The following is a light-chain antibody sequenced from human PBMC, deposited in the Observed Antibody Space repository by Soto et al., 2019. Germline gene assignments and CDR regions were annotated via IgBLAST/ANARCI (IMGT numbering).Light chain of an antibody. V-gene: IGKV3-20*01. CDR3: QHYTAIAN. CDR1: QPVASTF. J-gene: IGKJ4*01. Sequence: EVVLTQSPGTLSLSPGERATLSCRASQPVASTFIAWYQQPPGQAPRLLMFDASNRATGIPDRFSASGSGTDFTRTITRLEPEDFAVYYCQHYTAIANFGGGTKVEIK. CDR2: DAS.